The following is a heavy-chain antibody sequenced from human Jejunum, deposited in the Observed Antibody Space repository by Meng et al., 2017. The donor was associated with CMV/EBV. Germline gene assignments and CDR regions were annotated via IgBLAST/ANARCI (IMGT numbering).Heavy chain of an antibody. J-gene: IGHJ4*02. D-gene: IGHD3-10*01. CDR1: GFTFSTAW. V-gene: IGHV3-30*02. CDR3: TKDQVLL. CDR2: ISYKGDNK. Sequence: VRVVGSGGGLVKPGGSLRISCAASGFTFSTAWLSWVRQAPGKGLEWVAFISYKGDNKYYADSVRGRFTISRDNSKNTLDLQMNSLRTEDTAVYYCTKDQVLLWGQGTLVTVSS.